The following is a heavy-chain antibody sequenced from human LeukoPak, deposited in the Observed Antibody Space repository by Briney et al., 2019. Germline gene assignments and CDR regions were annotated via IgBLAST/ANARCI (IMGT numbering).Heavy chain of an antibody. V-gene: IGHV3-11*05. CDR3: ARGHYGMDV. Sequence: TGGSLRLSCAASGFTFSDFYMAWIRQAPGKGLEWVSYITTFSTYTNYADSVKGRFTISRDNAKNSLYLQMNSLRAEDTAVYYCARGHYGMDVWGQGTTVTVSS. CDR2: ITTFSTYT. CDR1: GFTFSDFY. J-gene: IGHJ6*02.